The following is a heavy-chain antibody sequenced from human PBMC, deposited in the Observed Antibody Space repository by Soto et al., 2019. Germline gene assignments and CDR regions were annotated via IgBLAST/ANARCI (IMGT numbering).Heavy chain of an antibody. CDR1: GYTFTNFG. J-gene: IGHJ4*02. D-gene: IGHD3-16*01. CDR3: ARGGPPIDY. V-gene: IGHV1-18*01. CDR2: ISAYNGNT. Sequence: QVQLVQSGAEVKKPGASVKVSCKASGYTFTNFGISWVRQATGQGLEWLGWISAYNGNTNYAQNFQGRVPMTSDTSTSTAYMELMSLRSDDTAVYYCARGGPPIDYCGQGTLVTVSS.